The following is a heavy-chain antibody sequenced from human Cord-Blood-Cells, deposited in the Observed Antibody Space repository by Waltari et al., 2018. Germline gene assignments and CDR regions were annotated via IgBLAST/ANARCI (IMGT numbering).Heavy chain of an antibody. CDR3: ARGGGYDAFDI. D-gene: IGHD3-22*01. CDR2: IYYSGST. Sequence: QLQLQESGPGLVKPSETLSLTCTVSGCPISSSSYYWGWIRQPPGKGLEWIGSIYYSGSTYYNPSLKSRVTISVDTSKNQFSLKLSSVTAADTAVYYCARGGGYDAFDIWGQGTMVTVSS. J-gene: IGHJ3*02. V-gene: IGHV4-39*07. CDR1: GCPISSSSYY.